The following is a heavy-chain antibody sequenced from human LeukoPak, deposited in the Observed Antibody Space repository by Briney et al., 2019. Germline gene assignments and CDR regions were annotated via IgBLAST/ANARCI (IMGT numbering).Heavy chain of an antibody. CDR2: VSGSGGST. CDR3: AKSTTVTTKDGDCFDP. CDR1: GFTFRTYA. D-gene: IGHD4-17*01. Sequence: GGSLRLSCAASGFTFRTYAMSWVRQAPGNGLEWVSTVSGSGGSTYYADSVKGRFTISRDNSKNTLYLQMNSPRADDTAVYYCAKSTTVTTKDGDCFDPWGQGTLVTVSS. J-gene: IGHJ5*02. V-gene: IGHV3-23*01.